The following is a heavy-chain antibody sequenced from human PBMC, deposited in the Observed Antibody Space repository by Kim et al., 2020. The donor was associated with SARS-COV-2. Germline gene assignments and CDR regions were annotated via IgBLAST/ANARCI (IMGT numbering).Heavy chain of an antibody. CDR1: DLSFSDYY. Sequence: SETLSLTCAVYDLSFSDYYWSWIRQPPGKGLELVGEINHSGSTDHNPSLGSRVTISLDTSRNQFSLKLSSVTAADTAVYYCARGASPGKMVRGVIRYYYYGMDVWGQGTTVTVSS. CDR3: ARGASPGKMVRGVIRYYYYGMDV. V-gene: IGHV4-34*01. CDR2: INHSGST. D-gene: IGHD3-10*01. J-gene: IGHJ6*02.